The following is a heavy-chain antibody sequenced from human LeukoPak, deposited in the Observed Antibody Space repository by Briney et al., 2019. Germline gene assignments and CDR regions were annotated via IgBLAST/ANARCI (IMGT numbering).Heavy chain of an antibody. CDR3: ARDPRFLERLPFDY. CDR2: ISYDGSNK. V-gene: IGHV3-30-3*01. D-gene: IGHD3-3*01. Sequence: GGSLRLSCAASGFTFSSYAMHWARQAPGKGLEWVAVISYDGSNKYYADSVKGRFTISRDNSKNTLYLQMNSLRAEDTAVYYCARDPRFLERLPFDYWGQGTLVTVSS. J-gene: IGHJ4*02. CDR1: GFTFSSYA.